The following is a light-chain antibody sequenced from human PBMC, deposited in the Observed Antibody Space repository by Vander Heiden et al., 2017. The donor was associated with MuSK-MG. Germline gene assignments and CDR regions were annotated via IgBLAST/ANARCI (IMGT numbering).Light chain of an antibody. Sequence: DIVMTQSPDSLAVSLGERATINCKSSQSVLYSASNKNYLAWYQQKPGQPPKLLIYWASTREYGVPDRFSGSGSGTDFTLTISSLQAEDVAVYYCQQYYSTPITFGGGTKVDIK. CDR3: QQYYSTPIT. CDR1: QSVLYSASNKNY. J-gene: IGKJ4*01. V-gene: IGKV4-1*01. CDR2: WAS.